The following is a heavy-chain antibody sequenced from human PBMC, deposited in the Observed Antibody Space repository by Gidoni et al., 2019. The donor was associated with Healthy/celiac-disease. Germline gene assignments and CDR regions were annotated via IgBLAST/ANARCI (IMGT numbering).Heavy chain of an antibody. CDR3: AKGGPYGETLDS. Sequence: EVQLLESGGGLVQPGGSLRLSCSASGFTFSSHAMSWVRQAPGTGLEWVSGISARGDSTYYTDSVKGRFTISRDSSKNTQYLQMNSLRVEDTAVYYCAKGGPYGETLDSWGQGTLVTVSS. CDR2: ISARGDST. D-gene: IGHD4-17*01. J-gene: IGHJ4*02. V-gene: IGHV3-23*01. CDR1: GFTFSSHA.